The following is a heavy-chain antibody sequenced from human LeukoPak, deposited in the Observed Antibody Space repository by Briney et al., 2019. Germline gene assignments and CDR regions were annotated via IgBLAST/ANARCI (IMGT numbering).Heavy chain of an antibody. Sequence: SETLSLTCTVSGGSISSSSYYWGWIRQPPGKGLEWIGSIYYSGSTYYNPSLKSRVTISVDTSKNQFSLKLSSVTAADTAVYYCARGGRVSSLYYFDYWGQGTLVTVSS. CDR2: IYYSGST. D-gene: IGHD3-16*01. J-gene: IGHJ4*02. CDR1: GGSISSSSYY. CDR3: ARGGRVSSLYYFDY. V-gene: IGHV4-39*07.